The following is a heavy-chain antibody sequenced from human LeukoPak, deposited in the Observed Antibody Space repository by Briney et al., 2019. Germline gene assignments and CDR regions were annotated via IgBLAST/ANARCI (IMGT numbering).Heavy chain of an antibody. CDR2: INPGGGST. D-gene: IGHD4-23*01. J-gene: IGHJ3*01. V-gene: IGHV1-46*01. CDR1: RYTFTSYY. Sequence: ASVKVSCKASRYTFTSYYIHWVRQAPGQGLEWMGIINPGGGSTTYAQKFQGRITMTRDTSTTTVYMELSGLRSDDTAVYYCARRTVVSPSAFDVWGQGKMVTVSS. CDR3: ARRTVVSPSAFDV.